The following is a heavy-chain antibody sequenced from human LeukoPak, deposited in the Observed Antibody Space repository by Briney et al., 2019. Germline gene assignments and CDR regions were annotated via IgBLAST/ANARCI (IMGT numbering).Heavy chain of an antibody. Sequence: ASVKVSCKASGYTFTSYDINWVRQAPGQGLEWMGWISAYNGNTNYAQKLQGRVTMTTDTSTSTAYMELRSLRSDDTAVYYCARRETLDYLLSWGQGTLVTVSS. V-gene: IGHV1-18*01. CDR1: GYTFTSYD. CDR3: ARRETLDYLLS. CDR2: ISAYNGNT. D-gene: IGHD2/OR15-2a*01. J-gene: IGHJ4*02.